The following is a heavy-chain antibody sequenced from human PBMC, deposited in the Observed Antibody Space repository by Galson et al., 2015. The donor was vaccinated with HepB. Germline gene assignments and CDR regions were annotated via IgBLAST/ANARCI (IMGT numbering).Heavy chain of an antibody. CDR2: ISSSTSYI. D-gene: IGHD2-2*02. CDR3: ARNYRVDCSSTSCYIYYYYYYMDV. J-gene: IGHJ6*03. Sequence: SLRLSCAASGFTFSSYSMNWVRQAPGKGLEWVSSISSSTSYIYYADSVKGRFTISRDNAKNSLYLQMNSLRAEDTAVYYCARNYRVDCSSTSCYIYYYYYYMDVWGKGTTVTVSS. V-gene: IGHV3-21*01. CDR1: GFTFSSYS.